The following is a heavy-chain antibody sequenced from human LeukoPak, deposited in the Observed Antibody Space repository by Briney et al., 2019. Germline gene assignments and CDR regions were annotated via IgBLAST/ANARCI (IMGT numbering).Heavy chain of an antibody. D-gene: IGHD6-13*01. CDR2: IQYDGNNK. J-gene: IGHJ4*02. CDR1: GFTFKTYG. CDR3: AKTQLVRDY. V-gene: IGHV3-30*02. Sequence: PGGSLRLSCAAPGFTFKTYGMHWVRQAPGRGLERVAFIQYDGNNKYYADSVKGRFNISRDSSQNTVYLQMNSLRPEDTAVYYCAKTQLVRDYWGQGTRVTVSS.